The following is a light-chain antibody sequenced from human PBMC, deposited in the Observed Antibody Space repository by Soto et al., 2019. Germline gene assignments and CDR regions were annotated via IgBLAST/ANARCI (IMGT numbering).Light chain of an antibody. V-gene: IGKV3-15*01. CDR2: GAS. Sequence: EIVMPQSTDPLSVSPGERSTLSCMASQSVSSNLAWYQQKPGQAPRLLIYGASTRATGIPARFSGSGSGTEFTLTISSLQSEDFAVYYCQQYNNWPRPLTFGGGTKVDIK. J-gene: IGKJ4*01. CDR3: QQYNNWPRPLT. CDR1: QSVSSN.